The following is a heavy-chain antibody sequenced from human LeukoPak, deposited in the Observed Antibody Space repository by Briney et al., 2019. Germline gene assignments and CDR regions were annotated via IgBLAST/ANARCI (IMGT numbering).Heavy chain of an antibody. CDR2: ISYAGSNK. CDR3: ASLALNAFDI. CDR1: GFTFSSYG. V-gene: IGHV3-30*03. J-gene: IGHJ3*02. Sequence: GMSLRLSCAASGFTFSSYGMHWVRQPPGKGLEWLALISYAGSNKYYADSVKGRFTISRDNSKNTLYLQMNSLRAEDTAVYYCASLALNAFDIWGQGTMVTVSS.